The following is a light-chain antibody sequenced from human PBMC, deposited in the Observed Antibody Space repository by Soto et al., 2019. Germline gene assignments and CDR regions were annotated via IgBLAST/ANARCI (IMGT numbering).Light chain of an antibody. V-gene: IGLV2-11*01. CDR3: CSYAGSYTYV. CDR1: SSDVGGYNY. CDR2: DVS. J-gene: IGLJ1*01. Sequence: QSVLTQPRSVSGSPGQSVTISCTGTSSDVGGYNYVSWYQQHPGKAPKLMIYDVSKRPSGVPDRFSGSKSGNTASLTISGRQAEDEADYYCCSYAGSYTYVFGTGTKLT.